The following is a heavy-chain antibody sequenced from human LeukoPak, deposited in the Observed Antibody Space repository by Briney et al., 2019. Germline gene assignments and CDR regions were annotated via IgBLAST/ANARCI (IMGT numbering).Heavy chain of an antibody. V-gene: IGHV3-21*01. Sequence: GGSLRLSCAASGFTFSSYSMNWVRQAPGKGLEWVSSISSSSSYIYYADSVKGRFTISRDNAKNSLYLQMNSLRAEDTAVYYCARDLLGAKRRITMTPLGYWGQGTLVTVSS. CDR1: GFTFSSYS. CDR2: ISSSSSYI. J-gene: IGHJ4*02. D-gene: IGHD3-22*01. CDR3: ARDLLGAKRRITMTPLGY.